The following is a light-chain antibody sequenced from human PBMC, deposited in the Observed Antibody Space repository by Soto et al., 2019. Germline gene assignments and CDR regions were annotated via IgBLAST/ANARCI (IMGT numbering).Light chain of an antibody. CDR3: QQYDSPPRT. Sequence: EIVLTQSPGTLSLSPGERATLSCRASQSVNSNYLAWYQQKPGQGPRVLMYGASSRATGIPDRFSGSGSGTDLTLTISRLEPEDFAVYYCQQYDSPPRTFGQGTKVEIK. V-gene: IGKV3-20*01. CDR1: QSVNSNY. J-gene: IGKJ1*01. CDR2: GAS.